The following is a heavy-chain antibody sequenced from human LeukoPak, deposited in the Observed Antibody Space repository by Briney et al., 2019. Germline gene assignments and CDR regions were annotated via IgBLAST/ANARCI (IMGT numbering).Heavy chain of an antibody. J-gene: IGHJ4*02. CDR2: INPNSGGT. V-gene: IGHV1-2*02. Sequence: ASVKVSCRASGYTFTGYYMHWVRQAPGQGLEWMGWINPNSGGTSYAQKFQGRVTMTRDTSISTAYMELSRLRSDDTAVYYCARAREWELLPGGWGQGTLVTVSS. D-gene: IGHD1-26*01. CDR1: GYTFTGYY. CDR3: ARAREWELLPGG.